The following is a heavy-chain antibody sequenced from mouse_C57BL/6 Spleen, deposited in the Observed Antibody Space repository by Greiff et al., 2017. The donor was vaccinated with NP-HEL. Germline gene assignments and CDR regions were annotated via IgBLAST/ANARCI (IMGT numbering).Heavy chain of an antibody. Sequence: QVQLQQSGAELVKPGASVKISCKASGYAFSSYWMNWVKQRPGKGLEWIGQIYPGDGDTNYNGKFKGKATLTADKSSSTAYMQLSSLTSEDSAVYFCASRYSNYDYAMDYWGQGTSVTVSS. CDR3: ASRYSNYDYAMDY. D-gene: IGHD2-5*01. V-gene: IGHV1-80*01. CDR1: GYAFSSYW. J-gene: IGHJ4*01. CDR2: IYPGDGDT.